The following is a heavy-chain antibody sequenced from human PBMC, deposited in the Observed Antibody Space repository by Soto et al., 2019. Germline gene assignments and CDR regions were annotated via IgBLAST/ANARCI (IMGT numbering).Heavy chain of an antibody. CDR3: AKQYEDIVLMVYAKGSYYYYYMDV. Sequence: GGSLRLSCAASGFTFSSYAMSWVRQAPGKGLEWVSAISGSGGSTYYADSVKGRFTISRDNSKNTLYLQMNSLRAEDTAVYYCAKQYEDIVLMVYAKGSYYYYYMDVWGKGTTVTVSS. J-gene: IGHJ6*03. D-gene: IGHD2-8*01. CDR1: GFTFSSYA. CDR2: ISGSGGST. V-gene: IGHV3-23*01.